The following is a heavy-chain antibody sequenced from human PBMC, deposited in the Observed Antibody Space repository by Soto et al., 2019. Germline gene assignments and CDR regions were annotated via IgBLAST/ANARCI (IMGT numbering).Heavy chain of an antibody. V-gene: IGHV3-30*03. CDR3: VSDRGYGHASVPYS. D-gene: IGHD5-18*01. CDR1: GFTFTSYG. J-gene: IGHJ4*02. Sequence: QAHLVESGGGVVQPGRSLRLSCAASGFTFTSYGMHWVRQAPGTRLEWVAVISYDGGLQHYADSVKGRFTISRDNSKNMVVLQMTSLRAEETAVYYCVSDRGYGHASVPYSWGQGTLVSVS. CDR2: ISYDGGLQ.